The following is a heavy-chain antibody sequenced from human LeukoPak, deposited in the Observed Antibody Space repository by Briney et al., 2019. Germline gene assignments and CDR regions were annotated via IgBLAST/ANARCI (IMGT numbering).Heavy chain of an antibody. CDR1: GYTFTSYG. Sequence: ASVKVSCKASGYTFTSYGISWVRQAPGQGLEWMGWISAYNGNTNYAQKLQGRVTMTTDTSTSTAYMELRSLRSDDTAVYYCARDRLRYCSGGSCEPDYWGQGTLVTVSS. V-gene: IGHV1-18*01. D-gene: IGHD2-15*01. CDR3: ARDRLRYCSGGSCEPDY. CDR2: ISAYNGNT. J-gene: IGHJ4*02.